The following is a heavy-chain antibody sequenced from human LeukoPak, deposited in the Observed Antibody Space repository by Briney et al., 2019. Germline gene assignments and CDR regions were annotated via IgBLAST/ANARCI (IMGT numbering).Heavy chain of an antibody. CDR2: IRYDGSNK. Sequence: PGGSLRLSCAASGFTFSSYGMHWVRQAPGKGLEWVAFIRYDGSNKYYADSVKGRFTISRDNSKNALYLQMNSLRAEDTAVYYCAKDINRGLIVVPAATYYYNMDVWGKGTTVTVSS. CDR1: GFTFSSYG. V-gene: IGHV3-30*02. J-gene: IGHJ6*03. D-gene: IGHD2-2*01. CDR3: AKDINRGLIVVPAATYYYNMDV.